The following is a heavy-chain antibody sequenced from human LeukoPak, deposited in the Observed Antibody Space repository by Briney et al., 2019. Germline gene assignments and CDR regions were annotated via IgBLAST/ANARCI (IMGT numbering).Heavy chain of an antibody. CDR3: ARGSIFGVVITTPFDY. CDR1: GFGLSTYG. Sequence: GGSLRLSCAASGFGLSTYGIHWVRQAPGKGLEWVAVTWNDGTEKYNEGLMKGRFTISRDHSKNTLYLQMNSLRAEDTAVYYCARGSIFGVVITTPFDYWGQGTLVTVSS. J-gene: IGHJ4*02. V-gene: IGHV3-33*01. D-gene: IGHD3-3*01. CDR2: TWNDGTEK.